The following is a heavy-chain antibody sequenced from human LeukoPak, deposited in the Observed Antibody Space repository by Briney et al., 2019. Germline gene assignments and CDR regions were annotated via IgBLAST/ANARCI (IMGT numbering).Heavy chain of an antibody. V-gene: IGHV3-48*01. CDR3: ATSCSGGSCYSSSFDY. Sequence: PGGSLRLSCAASGFTFSSYSMNWVRQAPGKGLEWVSYISSSSSTIYYADSVKGRFTISRDNSKNTLYLQMNSLRAEDTAVYYCATSCSGGSCYSSSFDYWGQGTLVTVSS. CDR1: GFTFSSYS. CDR2: ISSSSSTI. J-gene: IGHJ4*02. D-gene: IGHD2-15*01.